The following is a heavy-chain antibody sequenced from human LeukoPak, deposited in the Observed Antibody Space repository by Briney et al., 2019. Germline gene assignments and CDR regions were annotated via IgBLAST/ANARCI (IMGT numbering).Heavy chain of an antibody. V-gene: IGHV3-30*18. Sequence: PGGSLRLSRAASGFTFSSYGMHWVRQAPGKGLEWVAVISYDGSNKYYADSVKGRFTISRDNSKNTLYLQMNSLRAEDTAVYYCAKDRYCSSTSCYEAWGQGTLVTVSS. CDR1: GFTFSSYG. CDR2: ISYDGSNK. J-gene: IGHJ4*02. D-gene: IGHD2-2*01. CDR3: AKDRYCSSTSCYEA.